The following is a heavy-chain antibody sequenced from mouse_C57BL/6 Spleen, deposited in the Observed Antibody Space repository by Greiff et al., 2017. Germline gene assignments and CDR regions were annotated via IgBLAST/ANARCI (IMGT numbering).Heavy chain of an antibody. Sequence: VQLQQPGAELVKPGASVKLSCKASGYTFTSYWMHWVKQRPGQGLEWIGMIHPNSGSTNYNEKFKSKATLTVDKSSSTAYMQLSSLTSEDSAVYYCAREGDYYGSSYRFDYWGQGTTLTVSS. V-gene: IGHV1-64*01. CDR1: GYTFTSYW. CDR3: AREGDYYGSSYRFDY. CDR2: IHPNSGST. J-gene: IGHJ2*01. D-gene: IGHD1-1*01.